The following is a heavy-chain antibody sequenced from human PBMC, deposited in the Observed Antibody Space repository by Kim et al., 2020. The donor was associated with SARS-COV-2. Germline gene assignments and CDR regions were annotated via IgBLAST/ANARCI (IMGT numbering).Heavy chain of an antibody. V-gene: IGHV4-34*01. J-gene: IGHJ4*02. CDR1: GGSFSGYY. D-gene: IGHD2-2*01. Sequence: SETLSLTCAVYGGSFSGYYWSWIRQPPGKGLEWIGEINHSGSTNYNPSLKSRVTISVDTSKNQFSLKLSSVTAADTAVYYCARVLYQLPFDYWGQGTLGTVSS. CDR3: ARVLYQLPFDY. CDR2: INHSGST.